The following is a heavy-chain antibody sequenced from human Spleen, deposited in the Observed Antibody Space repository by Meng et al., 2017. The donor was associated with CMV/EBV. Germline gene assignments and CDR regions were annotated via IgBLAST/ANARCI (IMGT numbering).Heavy chain of an antibody. J-gene: IGHJ4*02. CDR3: AKDVRRVAEQGGFDY. CDR2: ISGSGDAT. CDR1: GFNFGNYA. D-gene: IGHD6-19*01. V-gene: IGHV3-23*01. Sequence: GESLKISCGTSGFNFGNYAFSWVRQAPGKGLECVSVISGSGDATVYADSVKGRFTVSRDNSKNTLYLEMTNLRAEDTAVYYCAKDVRRVAEQGGFDYWGQGTLVTVSS.